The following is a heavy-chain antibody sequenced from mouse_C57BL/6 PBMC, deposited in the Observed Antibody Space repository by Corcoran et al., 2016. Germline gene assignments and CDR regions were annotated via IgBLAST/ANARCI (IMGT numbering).Heavy chain of an antibody. CDR2: INPNNGGT. D-gene: IGHD2-4*01. V-gene: IGHV1-18*01. Sequence: EVQLQQSGPELVKPGASVKIPCKASGYTFTDYNMDWVKQSHGKSLEWIGDINPNNGGTIYNQKFKGKATLTVDKSSSTAYMELRSLTSEDTAVYYCARFPYDYDEDAMDYWGQGTSVTVSS. CDR1: GYTFTDYN. CDR3: ARFPYDYDEDAMDY. J-gene: IGHJ4*01.